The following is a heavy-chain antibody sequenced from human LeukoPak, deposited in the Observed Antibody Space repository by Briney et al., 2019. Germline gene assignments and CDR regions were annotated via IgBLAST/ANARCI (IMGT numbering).Heavy chain of an antibody. J-gene: IGHJ6*02. V-gene: IGHV3-48*03. CDR2: ISSSGSTI. CDR3: ARDGGTYYYGSDSGGRYYYYGMDV. Sequence: GGSLRLSCAASGFTFSSYEMSWVRQAPGKGLEWVSYISSSGSTIYYADSVKGRFTISRGNAKNSLYLQMNSLRAEDTAVYYCARDGGTYYYGSDSGGRYYYYGMDVWGQGTTATVSS. CDR1: GFTFSSYE. D-gene: IGHD3-10*01.